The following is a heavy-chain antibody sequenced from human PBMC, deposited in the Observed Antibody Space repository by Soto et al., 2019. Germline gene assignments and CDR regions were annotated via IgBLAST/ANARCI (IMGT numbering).Heavy chain of an antibody. CDR2: VNWNGSST. CDR1: GFTFDDYG. CDR3: VRGASLNFDY. V-gene: IGHV3-20*04. Sequence: EVQLVESGGGVLRPGGSLRLSCAASGFTFDDYGMSWARQAPGKGLEWVSGVNWNGSSTGYADSVKGRVTISRDNAKNSLYLQMNSLRAEDTAFYYCVRGASLNFDYWGQGTLVTVSS. J-gene: IGHJ4*02. D-gene: IGHD1-26*01.